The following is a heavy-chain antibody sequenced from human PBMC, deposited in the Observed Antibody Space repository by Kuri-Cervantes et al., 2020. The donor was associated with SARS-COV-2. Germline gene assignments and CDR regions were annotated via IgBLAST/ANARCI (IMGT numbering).Heavy chain of an antibody. CDR2: ISSSSSYI. CDR1: GFTFSSYS. Sequence: GESLKISCAASGFTFSSYSMNWVRQAPGKGLEWVSSISSSSSYIYYADSVKGRFTISRDNAKNSLYLQMNSLRAEDTAVYYCARGYYDLWSGYYVSLTDWYFDLWGRGTLVTVSS. V-gene: IGHV3-21*01. CDR3: ARGYYDLWSGYYVSLTDWYFDL. D-gene: IGHD3-3*01. J-gene: IGHJ2*01.